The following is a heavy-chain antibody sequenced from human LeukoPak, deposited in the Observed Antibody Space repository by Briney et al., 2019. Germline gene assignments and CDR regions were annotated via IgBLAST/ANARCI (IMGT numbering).Heavy chain of an antibody. Sequence: GGSLRLSCAASGLTFSDYYMSWIRQAPGKGLEWVSYIRSSGSTIYYADSVQGRFTISRDNAKNSLYLQMNSLRAEDTAVYYCARDGGGANSVYHDSFDIWGQGTMVTVSS. CDR1: GLTFSDYY. CDR2: IRSSGSTI. D-gene: IGHD2/OR15-2a*01. J-gene: IGHJ3*02. V-gene: IGHV3-11*01. CDR3: ARDGGGANSVYHDSFDI.